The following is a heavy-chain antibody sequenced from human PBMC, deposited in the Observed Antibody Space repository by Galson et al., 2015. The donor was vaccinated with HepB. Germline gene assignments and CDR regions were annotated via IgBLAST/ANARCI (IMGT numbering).Heavy chain of an antibody. J-gene: IGHJ3*02. CDR2: ISYDGSNK. V-gene: IGHV3-30*04. Sequence: SLRLSCAASGFTFSSYAMHWVRQAPGKGLEWVAVISYDGSNKYYADSVKGRFTISRDNSKNTLYLQMNSLRAEDTAVYYCARVGGYCSSTSCYKGGSLAFDIWGQGTMVTVSS. CDR3: ARVGGYCSSTSCYKGGSLAFDI. D-gene: IGHD2-2*02. CDR1: GFTFSSYA.